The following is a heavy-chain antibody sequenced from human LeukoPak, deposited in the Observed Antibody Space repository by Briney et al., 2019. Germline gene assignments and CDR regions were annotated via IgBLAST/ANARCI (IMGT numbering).Heavy chain of an antibody. CDR3: TRETCSRYFAY. D-gene: IGHD2-21*01. CDR2: MNPNSGRT. Sequence: ASVKVSCKASGYTLTSYDINWVRQATGQGLEWMGWMNPNSGRTGYAQDFQGRITITRNTSISTAYMELSSLRSEDTAVYYCTRETCSRYFAYWGQGTLVTVSS. J-gene: IGHJ4*02. CDR1: GYTLTSYD. V-gene: IGHV1-8*01.